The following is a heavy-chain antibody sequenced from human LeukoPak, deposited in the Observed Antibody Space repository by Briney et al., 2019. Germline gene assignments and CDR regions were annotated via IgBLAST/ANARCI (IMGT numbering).Heavy chain of an antibody. V-gene: IGHV4-34*12. J-gene: IGHJ4*02. CDR1: GGSFSGYY. D-gene: IGHD2-8*01. CDR2: IIHSGLT. CDR3: ARGLVPTVYASFDY. Sequence: SETLSLTCTVYGGSFSGYYWTWIRQPPGKGLEWIGEIIHSGLTNYNPSLKSRVTISVDTSKNQFSLKLSSVTAADTAFYYCARGLVPTVYASFDYWGQGTLVTVSS.